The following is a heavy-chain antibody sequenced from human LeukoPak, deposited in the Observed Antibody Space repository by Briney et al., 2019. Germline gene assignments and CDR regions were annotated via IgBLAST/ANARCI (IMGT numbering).Heavy chain of an antibody. J-gene: IGHJ4*02. CDR2: IYWDDDE. Sequence: SGPTLVKPTQTLTLTCTFSGFSLSTSGVAVGWIRQPPGKPLEWLAFIYWDDDERYSPSLRSRLTIIKDTSKNQVVLTMTNMDPVGTATYYCAHSSVGSSGWSDLDYWGQGTLVTVSS. V-gene: IGHV2-5*02. D-gene: IGHD6-19*01. CDR1: GFSLSTSGVA. CDR3: AHSSVGSSGWSDLDY.